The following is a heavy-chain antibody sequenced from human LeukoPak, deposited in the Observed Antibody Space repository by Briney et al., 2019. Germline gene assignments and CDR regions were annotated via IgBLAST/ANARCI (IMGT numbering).Heavy chain of an antibody. Sequence: ASVKVSCKASGGTFSSYAISWVRQAPGQGLEWMGRIIPIFGTANYAQKFQGRVTITTDESTSTAYMELSSLRSEDTAVYYCARRSSSSAGLDYWGQGTLLTVSS. V-gene: IGHV1-69*05. J-gene: IGHJ4*02. D-gene: IGHD6-6*01. CDR1: GGTFSSYA. CDR2: IIPIFGTA. CDR3: ARRSSSSAGLDY.